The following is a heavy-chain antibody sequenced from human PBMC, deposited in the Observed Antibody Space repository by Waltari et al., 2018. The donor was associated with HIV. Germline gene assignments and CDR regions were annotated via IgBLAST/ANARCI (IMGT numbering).Heavy chain of an antibody. CDR1: AFSLRNFA. Sequence: QEQLVETGGGAVQPGGSLRLSCAASAFSLRNFAMHWVRQAPGKGLGWVATISFDGALKHHAESVAGRFTVSRGNSKDMVFLQMSSLKPEDTAVYYCVRPKVGLTDYNYYYGLDVWGQGTTVTVSS. CDR2: ISFDGALK. D-gene: IGHD1-26*01. V-gene: IGHV3-30-3*02. CDR3: VRPKVGLTDYNYYYGLDV. J-gene: IGHJ6*02.